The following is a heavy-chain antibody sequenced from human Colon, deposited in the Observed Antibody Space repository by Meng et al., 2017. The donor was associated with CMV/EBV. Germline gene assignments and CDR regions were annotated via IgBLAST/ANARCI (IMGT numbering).Heavy chain of an antibody. CDR3: AARSAFDY. V-gene: IGHV3-21*06. CDR1: GFTFNSYA. CDR2: ITADRKFM. J-gene: IGHJ4*02. Sequence: GESLKISCVASGFTFNSYAMNWVRQAPGQGLEWVAAITADRKFMYYADSVKGRFVISRDNAKNSLFLQMNNLGADDTAVYYCAARSAFDYWGQGTLVTVSS.